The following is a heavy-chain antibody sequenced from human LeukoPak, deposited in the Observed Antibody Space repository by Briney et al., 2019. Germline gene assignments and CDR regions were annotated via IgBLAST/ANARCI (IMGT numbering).Heavy chain of an antibody. D-gene: IGHD3-3*01. CDR2: ISGSGGST. V-gene: IGHV3-23*01. J-gene: IGHJ4*02. Sequence: GGSLGLSCAASGFTFSSYAMSWVRQAPGKGLEWVSAISGSGGSTYYADSVKGRFTISRDNSKNTLYLQMNSLRAEDTAVYYCATGDDFWSGYSPNWGQGTLVTVSS. CDR3: ATGDDFWSGYSPN. CDR1: GFTFSSYA.